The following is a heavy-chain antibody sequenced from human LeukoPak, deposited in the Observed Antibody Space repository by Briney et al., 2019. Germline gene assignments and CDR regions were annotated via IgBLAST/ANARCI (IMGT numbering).Heavy chain of an antibody. CDR3: ARGGITGTHVDY. CDR2: IYYSGST. D-gene: IGHD1-20*01. J-gene: IGHJ4*02. Sequence: PSETLSLTCTVSGGSISSYYWSWIRQPPGKGLEWIGYIYYSGSTNYNSSLKSRVTISVDTSKNQFSLKLSSVTAADTAVYYCARGGITGTHVDYWGQGTLVTVSS. CDR1: GGSISSYY. V-gene: IGHV4-59*01.